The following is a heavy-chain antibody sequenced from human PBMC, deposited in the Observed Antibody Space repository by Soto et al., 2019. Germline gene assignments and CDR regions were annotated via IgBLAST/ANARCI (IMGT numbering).Heavy chain of an antibody. CDR3: ARATSGWYKDAFDI. J-gene: IGHJ3*02. CDR2: ISYDGSNK. V-gene: IGHV3-30-3*01. CDR1: GFTFSSYA. Sequence: QVPLVESGGGVVQPGRSLRLSCAASGFTFSSYAMHWVRQAPGKGLEWVAVISYDGSNKYYADTVKGRFTVSRDNSKITLYLQMNSLRPEDTAVYYCARATSGWYKDAFDIWGQGTMVTVSS. D-gene: IGHD6-19*01.